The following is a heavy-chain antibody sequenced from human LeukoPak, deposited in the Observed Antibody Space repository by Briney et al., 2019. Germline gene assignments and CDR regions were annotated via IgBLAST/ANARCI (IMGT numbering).Heavy chain of an antibody. Sequence: GGSLRLSCAASDFSVNNNYVDWVRQAPGKGLEWVSCMDNFGIKRYADSVQGRFTVSRDSARDMVFLQMNSLRVEDTAVYYCAGGEYYGLGTRPGYLGYWGLGTMVAVSS. CDR2: MDNFGIK. CDR3: AGGEYYGLGTRPGYLGY. J-gene: IGHJ4*02. CDR1: DFSVNNNY. V-gene: IGHV3-53*01. D-gene: IGHD3-10*01.